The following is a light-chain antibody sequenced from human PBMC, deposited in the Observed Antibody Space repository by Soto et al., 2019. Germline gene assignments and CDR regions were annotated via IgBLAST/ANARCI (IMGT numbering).Light chain of an antibody. J-gene: IGKJ4*01. CDR1: QSISSW. V-gene: IGKV1-5*01. CDR3: QQYNSYVT. CDR2: DAS. Sequence: DIQMTQSPSTLSGSVGDRVTITCRASQSISSWLAWYQQKPGKAPKLLIYDASSLESGVPSRFSGSGSGTEFTLTISSLQPDDFATYYCQQYNSYVTFGGGTKVDIK.